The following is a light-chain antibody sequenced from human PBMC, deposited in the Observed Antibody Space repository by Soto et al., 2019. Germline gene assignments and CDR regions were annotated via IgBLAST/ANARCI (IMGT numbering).Light chain of an antibody. J-gene: IGKJ4*01. CDR1: QDIDKY. CDR2: DAA. Sequence: DIHMTQSPSSLSASVGYRVTITCQASQDIDKYLSWYQQKPGKSPKLLIFDAANLEAGVPSRFSGSGSGTDFTFTISSLQPEDIEPYYCQQYENLPLTFGGGTKVDIK. CDR3: QQYENLPLT. V-gene: IGKV1-33*01.